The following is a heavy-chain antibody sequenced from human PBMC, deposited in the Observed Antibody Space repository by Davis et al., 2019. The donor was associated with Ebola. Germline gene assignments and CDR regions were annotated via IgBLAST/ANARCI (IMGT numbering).Heavy chain of an antibody. J-gene: IGHJ6*02. V-gene: IGHV3-23*01. Sequence: PGGSLRLSCAASGFTFSSYSMNWVRQAPEKGLEWVSAISGHGDITHYADSVKGRFTISRDNSKNTLYLQMNSLKTEDTAVYYCTTDRRRFLRSMDVWGQGTTVTVSS. CDR2: ISGHGDIT. CDR1: GFTFSSYS. D-gene: IGHD3-3*01. CDR3: TTDRRRFLRSMDV.